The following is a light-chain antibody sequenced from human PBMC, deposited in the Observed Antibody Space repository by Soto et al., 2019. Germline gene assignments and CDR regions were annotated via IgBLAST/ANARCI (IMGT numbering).Light chain of an antibody. CDR2: DVT. V-gene: IGLV2-8*01. CDR3: SSYAGTHIV. CDR1: SSDVGGYNY. Sequence: QSALTQPPSASGSPGQSVAISCTGTSSDVGGYNYVSWYQQYPGKAPKLMIYDVTKRPSGVPDRFSGSKSGNTASLTVSGLQAEDEADYYCSSYAGTHIVFGTGTKFTVL. J-gene: IGLJ1*01.